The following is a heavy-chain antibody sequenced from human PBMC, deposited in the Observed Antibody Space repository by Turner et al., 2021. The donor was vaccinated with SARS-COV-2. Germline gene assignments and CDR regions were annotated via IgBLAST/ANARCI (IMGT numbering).Heavy chain of an antibody. CDR1: GFTLRTYS. J-gene: IGHJ3*02. D-gene: IGHD3-22*01. CDR2: ISSSSSYI. V-gene: IGHV3-21*01. CDR3: ARARWHYYDSSGYYPDAFDI. Sequence: EVQLVESGGGLVKPGGSLRLSCADSGFTLRTYSMNWVRPAPGKGLEWVSSISSSSSYIYYADSVKVRFTISRDNAKNSLYLQMNSLRAEDTAVYYCARARWHYYDSSGYYPDAFDIWGQGTMVTVSS.